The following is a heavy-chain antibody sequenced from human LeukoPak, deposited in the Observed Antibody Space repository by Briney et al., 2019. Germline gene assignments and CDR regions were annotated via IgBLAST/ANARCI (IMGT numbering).Heavy chain of an antibody. CDR1: RYTFTGYY. Sequence: ASVKVSCKASRYTFTGYYMHWVRQAPGQGLEWMGWINPNSGGTDYAQKFQGRVTMTRDTSISTAYMELSRLRSDDTAVYYCARGAGEGYTYGRYYFDYWGQGTLVTVSS. V-gene: IGHV1-2*02. D-gene: IGHD5-18*01. CDR3: ARGAGEGYTYGRYYFDY. CDR2: INPNSGGT. J-gene: IGHJ4*02.